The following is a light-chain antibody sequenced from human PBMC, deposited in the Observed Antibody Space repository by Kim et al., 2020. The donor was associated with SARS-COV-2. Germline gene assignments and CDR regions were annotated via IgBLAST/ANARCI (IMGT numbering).Light chain of an antibody. J-gene: IGKJ4*01. V-gene: IGKV3-11*01. CDR3: QQSSNWPEVT. CDR1: QSVSSY. Sequence: EIVLTQSPATLSLPPGERATLSCRASQSVSSYLAWYQQKPGQAPRLLIYDASNRATGIPARFSGSGSGTDFTLTISSLEPEDFAVYYCQQSSNWPEVTFGGGTRVEIK. CDR2: DAS.